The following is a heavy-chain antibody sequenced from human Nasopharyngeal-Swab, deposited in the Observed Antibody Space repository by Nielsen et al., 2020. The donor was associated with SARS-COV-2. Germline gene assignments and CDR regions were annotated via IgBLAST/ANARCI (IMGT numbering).Heavy chain of an antibody. CDR3: AREFSKDYSNYYYGMDV. D-gene: IGHD4-11*01. CDR2: INSDGSST. Sequence: ESLKISCAASGFTFSSYWMHWVRQAPGKGLVWVSRINSDGSSTSYADSVKGRFTISRDNAKNTLYLQMNSLRAEDTAVYYCAREFSKDYSNYYYGMDVWGQGTTVTVSS. CDR1: GFTFSSYW. J-gene: IGHJ6*02. V-gene: IGHV3-74*01.